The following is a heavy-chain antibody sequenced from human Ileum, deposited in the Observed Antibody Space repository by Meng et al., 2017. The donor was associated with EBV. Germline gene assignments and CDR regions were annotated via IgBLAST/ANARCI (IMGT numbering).Heavy chain of an antibody. CDR3: ARVGQWLPIDY. CDR2: IYHSGST. CDR1: GGSISSSYW. J-gene: IGHJ4*02. D-gene: IGHD6-19*01. V-gene: IGHV4-4*02. Sequence: QVPLVRPDPRLVLPSVTLSLPCAVFGGSISSSYWWSWVRQPPGKGLEWIGEIYHSGSTNYNPSLKSRVTISVDKSKNQFSLNLSSVTAADTAVYYCARVGQWLPIDYWGQGTLVTVSS.